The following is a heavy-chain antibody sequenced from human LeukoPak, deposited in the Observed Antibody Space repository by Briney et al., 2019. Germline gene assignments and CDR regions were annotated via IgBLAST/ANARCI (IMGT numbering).Heavy chain of an antibody. J-gene: IGHJ6*03. Sequence: PSETLSLTCTVSGGSISSSSYYWGWIRQPPGKGLEWIGSIYYSGSTYYNPSLKSRVTISVDTSKNQFSLKLSSVTAADTAVYYCARESGGYYYDSSGYYYVGYMDVWGKGTTVTVSS. V-gene: IGHV4-39*07. CDR1: GGSISSSSYY. CDR3: ARESGGYYYDSSGYYYVGYMDV. CDR2: IYYSGST. D-gene: IGHD3-22*01.